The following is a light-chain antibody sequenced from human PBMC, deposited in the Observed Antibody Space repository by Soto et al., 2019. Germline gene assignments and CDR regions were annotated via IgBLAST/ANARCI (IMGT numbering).Light chain of an antibody. Sequence: QSALTQPASVSGSPGQSITISCTGTSSDIGGYNYVSWYQQHPGKAPKLMIYEVTNRPSGVSNRFSGSKSGNTASLTISGLQAEDEADYYCSSYRSTTTKYVLGNGTKLTVL. CDR1: SSDIGGYNY. CDR3: SSYRSTTTKYV. CDR2: EVT. J-gene: IGLJ1*01. V-gene: IGLV2-14*01.